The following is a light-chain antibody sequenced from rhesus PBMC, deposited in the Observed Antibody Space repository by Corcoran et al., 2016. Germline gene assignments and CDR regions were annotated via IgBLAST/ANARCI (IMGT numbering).Light chain of an antibody. Sequence: DIQMTQSPASLSASVGDTVTITCRASQDISSYLAWYQQKPGKAPKPLIYYASNLESVVPSRFSCGGSGTEITLTISSLQPEDCATYYCQQYNSAPLTFGGGTKVEIK. CDR2: YAS. V-gene: IGKV1-37*01. CDR1: QDISSY. CDR3: QQYNSAPLT. J-gene: IGKJ4*01.